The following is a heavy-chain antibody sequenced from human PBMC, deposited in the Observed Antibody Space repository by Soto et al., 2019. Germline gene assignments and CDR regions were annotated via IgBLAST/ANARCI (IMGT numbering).Heavy chain of an antibody. Sequence: GASVKVSCKASGYTFTSYAMHWVRQAPGQRLEWMGGIIPIFGTANYAQKFQGRVTITADESTSTAYMELSSLRSEDTAVYYCARGRTGTTWYYYYGMDVWGQGTTVTVSS. CDR1: GYTFTSYA. V-gene: IGHV1-69*13. J-gene: IGHJ6*02. CDR2: IIPIFGTA. D-gene: IGHD1-7*01. CDR3: ARGRTGTTWYYYYGMDV.